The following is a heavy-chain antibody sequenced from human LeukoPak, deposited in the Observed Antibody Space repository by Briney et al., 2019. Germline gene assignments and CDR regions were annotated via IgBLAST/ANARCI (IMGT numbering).Heavy chain of an antibody. Sequence: GGSLRLSCAASGFTFSSYSMNWDRQAPGKGLEWVSYISSSSSTIYYADSVKGRFTISRDNAKNSLYLQMNSLRAEDTAVYYCARDGRVGATRGVDYWGQGTLVTVSS. CDR3: ARDGRVGATRGVDY. CDR2: ISSSSSTI. V-gene: IGHV3-48*04. J-gene: IGHJ4*02. CDR1: GFTFSSYS. D-gene: IGHD1-26*01.